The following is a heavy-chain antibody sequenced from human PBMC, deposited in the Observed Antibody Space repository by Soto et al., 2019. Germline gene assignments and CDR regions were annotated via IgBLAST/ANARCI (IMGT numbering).Heavy chain of an antibody. CDR2: MNHNSGNT. J-gene: IGHJ4*02. CDR1: GYTFTSYD. V-gene: IGHV1-8*01. D-gene: IGHD2-15*01. CDR3: ALTCEGYCSGGSCFRS. Sequence: QVQLVQSGAEVKKPGASVKVSCKASGYTFTSYDINWVRQATGQGLEWMGWMNHNSGNTGYAQKFQGRVTMTRNTSISTAYMELSSLRSEDTAVYYCALTCEGYCSGGSCFRSWGQGTLVTVSS.